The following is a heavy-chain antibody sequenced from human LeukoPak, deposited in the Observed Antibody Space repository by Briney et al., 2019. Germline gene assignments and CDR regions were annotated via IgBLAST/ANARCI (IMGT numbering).Heavy chain of an antibody. D-gene: IGHD3/OR15-3a*01. CDR3: AGALSWTTESYYYMDV. Sequence: GASVKVSCKASGYTFTSYDINWVRQATGQGLEWMGWMNPNSGNTGYAQKFQGRVTMTKNTSITTAYMELSSLRSEDTAVYYCAGALSWTTESYYYMDVWGKGTTVTVSS. V-gene: IGHV1-8*01. CDR1: GYTFTSYD. CDR2: MNPNSGNT. J-gene: IGHJ6*03.